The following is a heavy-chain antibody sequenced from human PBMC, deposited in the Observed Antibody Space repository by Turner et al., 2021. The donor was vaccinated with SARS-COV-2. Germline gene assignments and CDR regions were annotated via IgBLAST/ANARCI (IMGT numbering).Heavy chain of an antibody. V-gene: IGHV3-21*01. CDR2: ISSSSTYI. D-gene: IGHD2-2*01. CDR1: GFTFSSYN. CDR3: APDCRSATCRDY. J-gene: IGHJ4*02. Sequence: EVQLVESGGGLVKPGGSLRLSCAASGFTFSSYNMNWVRQAPGKGLEWVSSISSSSTYIYYADSVKGRFTISRDNAKNSLYLQMNSLRAEDTAVYYCAPDCRSATCRDYWGQGTLVTVSS.